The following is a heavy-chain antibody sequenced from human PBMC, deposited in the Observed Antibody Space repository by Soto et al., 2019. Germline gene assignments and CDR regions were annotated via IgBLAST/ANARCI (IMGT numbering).Heavy chain of an antibody. CDR2: ISSSSSTI. CDR3: ARADMITFGGGWGRYYYGMEV. J-gene: IGHJ6*04. V-gene: IGHV3-48*02. Sequence: GVSXRLSCSASVFTFIIYSINLFRHAPGRGLEFVSYISSSSSTIYYADSVKGRFTISRDNAKNSLYLQMNSLRDEDTAVYYCARADMITFGGGWGRYYYGMEVWGKGTKV. CDR1: VFTFIIYS. D-gene: IGHD3-16*01.